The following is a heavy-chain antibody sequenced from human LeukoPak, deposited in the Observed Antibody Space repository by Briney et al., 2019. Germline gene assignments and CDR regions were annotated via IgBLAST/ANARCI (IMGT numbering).Heavy chain of an antibody. CDR1: GFTFSSYS. D-gene: IGHD6-13*01. CDR3: ATRIAAAGRYFDY. V-gene: IGHV3-23*01. Sequence: GGSLRLSCAGSGFTFSSYSMSWVRQAPGKGLEWVAVVSGGGSSIYYADSVKGRFTISRDNSKNTVYLQMNSLRAEDTAVYYCATRIAAAGRYFDYWGQGTLVTVSS. J-gene: IGHJ4*02. CDR2: VSGGGSSI.